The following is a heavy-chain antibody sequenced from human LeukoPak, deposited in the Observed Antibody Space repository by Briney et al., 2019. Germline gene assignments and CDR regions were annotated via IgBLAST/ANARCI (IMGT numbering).Heavy chain of an antibody. V-gene: IGHV4-34*01. D-gene: IGHD3-22*01. CDR3: ARGFSHSSGYDY. CDR2: INHSGST. J-gene: IGHJ4*02. CDR1: GGSFSGYY. Sequence: PSETLSLTCAVYGGSFSGYYWSWIRQPPGKGLEWIGEINHSGSTNYNPSLKSRVTISVDTSKNQFSLKLSSVTAADTAVYYCARGFSHSSGYDYWGQGTLVTVSS.